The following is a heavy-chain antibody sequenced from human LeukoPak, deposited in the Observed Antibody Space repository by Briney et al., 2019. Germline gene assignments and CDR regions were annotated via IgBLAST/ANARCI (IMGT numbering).Heavy chain of an antibody. CDR2: ITGGGSST. CDR3: ARARSSYGYGDAFDI. D-gene: IGHD5-18*01. J-gene: IGHJ3*02. V-gene: IGHV3-23*01. Sequence: GGSLRLSCAASGFTFSSYAMSWVRQAPGKGLEWVSAITGGGSSTYYADSVKGRFTISRDNSKNTLYLQMNSLRAEDTAVYYCARARSSYGYGDAFDIWGQGTMVTVSS. CDR1: GFTFSSYA.